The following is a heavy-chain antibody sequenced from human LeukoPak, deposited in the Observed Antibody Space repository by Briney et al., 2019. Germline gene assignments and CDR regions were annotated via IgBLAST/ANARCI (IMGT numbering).Heavy chain of an antibody. CDR3: ARMTAPSMDLFHYFDY. J-gene: IGHJ4*02. Sequence: GGSLRLSCAASGFTFSSYAMHWVRQAPGKGLEWVAGISYDGSNKYYADSVKGRFTISSDNSKNTLYLQMNSLRAEDTAVYYCARMTAPSMDLFHYFDYWRQGTLVTVSS. V-gene: IGHV3-30*04. CDR1: GFTFSSYA. D-gene: IGHD2-21*01. CDR2: ISYDGSNK.